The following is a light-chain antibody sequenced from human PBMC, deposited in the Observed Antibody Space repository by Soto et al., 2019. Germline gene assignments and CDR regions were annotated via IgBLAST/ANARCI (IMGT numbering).Light chain of an antibody. J-gene: IGKJ1*01. CDR1: QSVSSW. CDR3: QPYNSYSRT. CDR2: DAS. Sequence: DIPMTQSPSTLSASVGDRVTITCRASQSVSSWLAWYQQKPGKAPKFLIYDASRLESGVPSRFSGSRSETEFTLAITSLQPDDFATYYCQPYNSYSRTFGQGNKVEIK. V-gene: IGKV1-5*01.